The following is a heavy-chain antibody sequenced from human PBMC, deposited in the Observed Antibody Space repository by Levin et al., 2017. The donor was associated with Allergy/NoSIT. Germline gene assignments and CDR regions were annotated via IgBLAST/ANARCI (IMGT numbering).Heavy chain of an antibody. CDR3: VRGGNRANYDWFDT. CDR2: IFPRDSDT. D-gene: IGHD4-23*01. J-gene: IGHJ5*02. V-gene: IGHV5-51*01. CDR1: GYSFASYW. Sequence: GESLKISCKASGYSFASYWLGWVRQTPGKGLQYMGVIFPRDSDTRYSPSLQGHVTISADESINTAYLQWSSLKASDTGIYFCVRGGNRANYDWFDTWGQGTHVTVSS.